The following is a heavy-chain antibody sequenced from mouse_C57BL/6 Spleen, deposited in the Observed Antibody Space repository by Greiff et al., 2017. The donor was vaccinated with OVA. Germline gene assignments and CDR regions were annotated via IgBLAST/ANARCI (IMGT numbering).Heavy chain of an antibody. Sequence: VQLQQPGAELVKPGASVKMSCKASGYTFTSYWITWVKQRPGQGLEWIGDIYPGSGSTNYNEKFKSKATLTVDTSSSTAYMQLSSLTSEDSAVYYCAGMITTDWYFDVWGTGTTVTVSS. J-gene: IGHJ1*03. D-gene: IGHD1-1*01. CDR1: GYTFTSYW. CDR3: AGMITTDWYFDV. CDR2: IYPGSGST. V-gene: IGHV1-55*01.